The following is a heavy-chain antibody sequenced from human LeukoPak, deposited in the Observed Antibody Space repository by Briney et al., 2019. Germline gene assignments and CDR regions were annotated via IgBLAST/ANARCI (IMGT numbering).Heavy chain of an antibody. V-gene: IGHV3-7*01. CDR1: GFTFSSYW. D-gene: IGHD6-13*01. J-gene: IGHJ4*02. Sequence: GGSLRLSCAASGFTFSSYWTSWVRQAPGKGLEWVANIKQDGSEKYYVDSVKGRFTISRNNAKNSLYLQMNSLRAEDTAVYYCARERGGIAAALDYWGQGTLVTVSS. CDR3: ARERGGIAAALDY. CDR2: IKQDGSEK.